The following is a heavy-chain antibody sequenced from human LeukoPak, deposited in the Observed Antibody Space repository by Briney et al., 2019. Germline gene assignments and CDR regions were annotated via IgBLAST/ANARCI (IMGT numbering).Heavy chain of an antibody. CDR3: ARIIGILEYPYSYFDL. Sequence: PSETLSLTCTVSGGSISSYYWSWIRQPAGKGLEWIGRIYTSGGTNYNPSLKSRVTMSVDTSKNQFSLKLSSVTAADTAVYYCARIIGILEYPYSYFDLWGRGTLVTVSS. V-gene: IGHV4-4*07. D-gene: IGHD3-3*01. J-gene: IGHJ2*01. CDR1: GGSISSYY. CDR2: IYTSGGT.